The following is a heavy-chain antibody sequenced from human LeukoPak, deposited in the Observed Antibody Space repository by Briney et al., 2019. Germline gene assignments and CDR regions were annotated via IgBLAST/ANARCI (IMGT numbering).Heavy chain of an antibody. Sequence: SVKVSCKASGGTFSSYAISWVRQAPGQGLEWMGGIIPIFGTANYAQKFQGRVTITADESTSTAYMKLSSLRSEDTAVYYCARSDSGGATAFDYWGQGTLVTVSS. CDR1: GGTFSSYA. J-gene: IGHJ4*02. D-gene: IGHD1-26*01. V-gene: IGHV1-69*01. CDR2: IIPIFGTA. CDR3: ARSDSGGATAFDY.